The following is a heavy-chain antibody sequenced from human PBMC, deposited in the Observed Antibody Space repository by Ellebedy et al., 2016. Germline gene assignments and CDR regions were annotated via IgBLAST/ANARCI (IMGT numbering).Heavy chain of an antibody. J-gene: IGHJ6*02. CDR2: INPSSGGT. CDR1: GYTFTGYY. D-gene: IGHD4-17*01. Sequence: ASVKVSCXASGYTFTGYYMHWVRQAPGQGLEWMGWINPSSGGTNYAQKFQGRVTMTRDTSISTAYMELSRLRSDDTAVYYCARDYGDYYYGMDVWGQGTTVTVSS. V-gene: IGHV1-2*02. CDR3: ARDYGDYYYGMDV.